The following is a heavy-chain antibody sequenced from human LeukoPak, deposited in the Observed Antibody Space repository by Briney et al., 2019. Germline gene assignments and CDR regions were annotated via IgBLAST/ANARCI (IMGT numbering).Heavy chain of an antibody. CDR2: ISAYNGNT. J-gene: IGHJ4*02. V-gene: IGHV1-18*04. D-gene: IGHD6-19*01. Sequence: ASAKVSCKASGYTFTSYGISWVRQAPGQGLEWMGWISAYNGNTNYAQKLQGRVTMTTDTSTSTAYMELRSLRSDDTAVYYCARDRGTYSSGEYFDYWGQGTLVTVSS. CDR1: GYTFTSYG. CDR3: ARDRGTYSSGEYFDY.